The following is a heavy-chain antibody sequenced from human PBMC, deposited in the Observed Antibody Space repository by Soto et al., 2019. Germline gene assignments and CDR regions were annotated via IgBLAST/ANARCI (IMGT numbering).Heavy chain of an antibody. J-gene: IGHJ4*02. CDR2: ISYDGSNK. D-gene: IGHD3-10*01. CDR3: AKVKAPYMVRGVISY. V-gene: IGHV3-30*18. CDR1: GFTFSSYG. Sequence: PGGSLRLSCAASGFTFSSYGMHGVRQAPGKGLEWVAVISYDGSNKYYADSVKGRFTISRDNSKNTLYLQMNSLRAEDTAVYYRAKVKAPYMVRGVISYWGQGTLVTVSS.